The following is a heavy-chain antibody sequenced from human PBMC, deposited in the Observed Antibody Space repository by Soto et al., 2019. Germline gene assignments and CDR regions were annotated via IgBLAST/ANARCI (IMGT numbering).Heavy chain of an antibody. CDR3: ATYRQTRMTSEF. CDR1: GFTFSGSA. J-gene: IGHJ4*02. D-gene: IGHD4-17*01. V-gene: IGHV3-23*01. CDR2: IGDNGLST. Sequence: EVQLLESGGGLVQPGESLTLSCAASGFTFSGSAMNWVRQAPGKGLEWVSAIGDNGLSTYYADSVKGRFTISRDNSKNMLYLQMNSLRAADTAVYYCATYRQTRMTSEFWGQGALVTVST.